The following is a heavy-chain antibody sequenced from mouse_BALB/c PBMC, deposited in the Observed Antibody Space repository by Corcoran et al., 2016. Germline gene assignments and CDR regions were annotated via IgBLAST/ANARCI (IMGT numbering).Heavy chain of an antibody. CDR1: GYSFTGYY. J-gene: IGHJ2*01. V-gene: IGHV1S34*01. CDR2: ISCYNGAT. Sequence: LVKTGASVTISCTASGYSFTGYYMHWVKQSHGKSLEWIGYISCYNGATSYNKKFKGKDTFTVDTSSSTAYMQFNSLTSEDSAVYYCSRSARATYYLDYWGPGTTLTVSS. D-gene: IGHD3-1*01. CDR3: SRSARATYYLDY.